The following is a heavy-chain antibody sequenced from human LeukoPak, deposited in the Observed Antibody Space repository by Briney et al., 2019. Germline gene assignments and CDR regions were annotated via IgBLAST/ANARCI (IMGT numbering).Heavy chain of an antibody. J-gene: IGHJ4*02. CDR3: ARHGDLAY. V-gene: IGHV4-39*01. CDR2: INYSGST. CDR1: GGSISTTTYY. Sequence: PSETLSLTCTVSGGSISTTTYYWGWIRQPPGEGLEWLGSINYSGSTFCNPSLKIRVTMSMDTSKNQFSLKLSSVTAADTAVYYCARHGDLAYWGQGTLVTVSS. D-gene: IGHD3-16*01.